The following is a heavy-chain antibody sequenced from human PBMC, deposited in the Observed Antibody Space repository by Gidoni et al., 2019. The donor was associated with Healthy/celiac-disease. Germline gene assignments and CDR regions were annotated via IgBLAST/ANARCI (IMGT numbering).Heavy chain of an antibody. Sequence: QVQLVQSGAEVKKPGSPVKVSCKASGGTFSSYAISWVRQTPGQGLEWMGGISPIFGTANYAQKFQGRVTITADESTSTAYMELSSLRSEDTAVYYCATRRREEGGYANFDYWGQGTLVTVSS. V-gene: IGHV1-69*01. D-gene: IGHD5-12*01. J-gene: IGHJ4*02. CDR3: ATRRREEGGYANFDY. CDR1: GGTFSSYA. CDR2: ISPIFGTA.